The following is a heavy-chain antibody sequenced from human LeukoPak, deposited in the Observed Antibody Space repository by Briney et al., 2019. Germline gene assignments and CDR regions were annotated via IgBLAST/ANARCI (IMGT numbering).Heavy chain of an antibody. CDR3: ARGYCSGGSCYVIDY. Sequence: GASVKVSCKASGYTFTGYYMHWVRQAPGQGLEWMGWINPNSGGTNYAQKFQGRVTMTRDTSISTAYMELSRLRSDDTAVYYCARGYCSGGSCYVIDYWGQGTLVTVSS. CDR2: INPNSGGT. J-gene: IGHJ4*02. D-gene: IGHD2-15*01. CDR1: GYTFTGYY. V-gene: IGHV1-2*02.